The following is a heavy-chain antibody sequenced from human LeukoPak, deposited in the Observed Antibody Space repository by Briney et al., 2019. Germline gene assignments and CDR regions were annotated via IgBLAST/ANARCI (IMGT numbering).Heavy chain of an antibody. J-gene: IGHJ4*02. CDR3: ARVSGQQLYFY. Sequence: LRLSCAASGFTFSSYAMSWVRQPPGKGLEWIGYIYYSGSTYYNPSLKSRVTISVDTSKNQFSLKLSSVTAADTAVYYCARVSGQQLYFYWGQGTLVTVSS. D-gene: IGHD6-13*01. V-gene: IGHV4-30-4*08. CDR2: IYYSGST. CDR1: GFTFSSYA.